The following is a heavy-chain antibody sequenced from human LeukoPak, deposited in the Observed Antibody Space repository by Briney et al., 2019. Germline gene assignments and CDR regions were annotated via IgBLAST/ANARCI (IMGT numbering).Heavy chain of an antibody. CDR1: GGSISSYY. J-gene: IGHJ4*02. CDR3: ARSKKDTVILTPFDY. D-gene: IGHD5-18*01. CDR2: IYYSGTT. Sequence: TSETLSLTCTVSGGSISSYYWGWIRQPPGKGLEWIGSIYYSGTTYYNPSLKSRVTISVDTSKNQFSLKLSSVTAADTAVYYCARSKKDTVILTPFDYWGQGTLVTVSS. V-gene: IGHV4-39*07.